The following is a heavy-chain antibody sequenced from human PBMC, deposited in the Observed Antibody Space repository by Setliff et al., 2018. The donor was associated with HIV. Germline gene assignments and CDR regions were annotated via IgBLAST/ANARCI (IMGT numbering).Heavy chain of an antibody. CDR1: GGSISSYC. J-gene: IGHJ2*01. V-gene: IGHV4-59*01. CDR3: ARNVYDSSGYPPSWYFDL. Sequence: SETLSLTCTVSGGSISSYCWSWIRQPPGKGLEWIAYIDNSGSTNYNPSLKSRVTISVDTSKNQFSLKLSSVTAADTAIYYCARNVYDSSGYPPSWYFDLWGRGTLVTVSS. D-gene: IGHD3-22*01. CDR2: IDNSGST.